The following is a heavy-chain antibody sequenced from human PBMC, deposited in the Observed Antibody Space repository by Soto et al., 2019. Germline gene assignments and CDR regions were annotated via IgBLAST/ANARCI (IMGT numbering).Heavy chain of an antibody. Sequence: GGSLRLSCAASGFTFSSYAMSWVRQAPGKGLEWVSAISGSGGSTYYADSVKGRFTISRDNSKNTLYLQMNSLRAEDTAVYYCAKDMGVVVAATPTESWGQGTLVTVSS. CDR3: AKDMGVVVAATPTES. CDR2: ISGSGGST. J-gene: IGHJ5*02. CDR1: GFTFSSYA. V-gene: IGHV3-23*01. D-gene: IGHD2-15*01.